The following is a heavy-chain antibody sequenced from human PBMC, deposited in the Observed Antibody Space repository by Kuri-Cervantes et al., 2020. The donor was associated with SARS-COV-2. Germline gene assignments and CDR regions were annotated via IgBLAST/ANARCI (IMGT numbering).Heavy chain of an antibody. CDR2: IYATGST. V-gene: IGHV4-4*07. J-gene: IGHJ5*02. D-gene: IGHD2-2*01. Sequence: SETLSLTCTVSGDSFSSYYWSWIRQPAGKGLEWIGRIYATGSTNYNPSLKSRVTMSLDTSKNQYSLKLSSVTAADTAVYYCARRRGGQLDPWGQGTLVTVSS. CDR3: ARRRGGQLDP. CDR1: GDSFSSYY.